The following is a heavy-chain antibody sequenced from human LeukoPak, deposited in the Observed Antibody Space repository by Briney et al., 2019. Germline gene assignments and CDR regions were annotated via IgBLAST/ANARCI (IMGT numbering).Heavy chain of an antibody. J-gene: IGHJ6*02. D-gene: IGHD3-3*01. CDR1: GGSISSYY. CDR3: ARGIFLEWFPYYGMDV. CDR2: IYYSGST. V-gene: IGHV4-59*01. Sequence: PSETLSLTCTVSGGSISSYYWSWIRQPPGKGLEWIGYIYYSGSTNYNPSLKSRVTISVDTSKNQFSLKLSSVTAADTAVYYCARGIFLEWFPYYGMDVWGQGTTVTVSS.